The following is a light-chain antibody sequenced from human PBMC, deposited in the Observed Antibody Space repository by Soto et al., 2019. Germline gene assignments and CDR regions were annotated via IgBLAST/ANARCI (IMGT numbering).Light chain of an antibody. CDR2: DVS. J-gene: IGLJ1*01. CDR1: SSDVGGYHY. Sequence: QSVLTQPASVSGSPGQSITISCTGTSSDVGGYHYVSWYQQHPGKAPKLMIYDVSNRPSGVSNRFSGSKSGNTASLTISGRQAEDEADYYCSSYTSSSTDVFGTGTKVTVL. CDR3: SSYTSSSTDV. V-gene: IGLV2-14*01.